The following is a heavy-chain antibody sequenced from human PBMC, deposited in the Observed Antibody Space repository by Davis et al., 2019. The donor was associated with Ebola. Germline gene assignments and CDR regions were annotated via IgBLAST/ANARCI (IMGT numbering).Heavy chain of an antibody. Sequence: AASVKVSCKASGGTFSTSPISWVRQAPGQGLEWMGRIIPMLGIQDYAQKFQDRITITADKSTTTSYMALNSLRSEDTAVYYCATEARQYSDPFGPPRLDWGQGTLVTVSS. CDR1: GGTFSTSP. CDR2: IIPMLGIQ. V-gene: IGHV1-69*04. CDR3: ATEARQYSDPFGPPRLD. J-gene: IGHJ4*02. D-gene: IGHD2/OR15-2a*01.